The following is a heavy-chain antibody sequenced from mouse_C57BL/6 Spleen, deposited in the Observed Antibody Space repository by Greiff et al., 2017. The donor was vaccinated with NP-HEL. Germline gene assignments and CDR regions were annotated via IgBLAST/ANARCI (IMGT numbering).Heavy chain of an antibody. Sequence: VQLKQSGPELVKPGASVKISCKASGYSFTGYYMNWVKQSPEKSLEWIGEINPSTGGTTYNQKFKAKATLTVDKSSSTAYMQLKSLTSEDSAVYYCARRGNQYYYAMDYWGQGTSVTVSS. CDR1: GYSFTGYY. CDR3: ARRGNQYYYAMDY. V-gene: IGHV1-42*01. CDR2: INPSTGGT. D-gene: IGHD2-1*01. J-gene: IGHJ4*01.